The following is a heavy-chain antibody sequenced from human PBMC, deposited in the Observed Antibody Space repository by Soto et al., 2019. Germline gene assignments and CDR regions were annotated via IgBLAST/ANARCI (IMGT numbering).Heavy chain of an antibody. CDR3: ARDADSYGSHFDI. CDR2: IKQHGSEK. Sequence: GGSLRLSCAASGFTFSLYWMSWVRQAPGKGLEWVANIKQHGSEKYYVDSVRGRFTNSRDNAKNSLYLEMNSLRAEDTAVYFCARDADSYGSHFDIWGQGTLVTVSS. D-gene: IGHD3-10*01. V-gene: IGHV3-7*01. J-gene: IGHJ4*02. CDR1: GFTFSLYW.